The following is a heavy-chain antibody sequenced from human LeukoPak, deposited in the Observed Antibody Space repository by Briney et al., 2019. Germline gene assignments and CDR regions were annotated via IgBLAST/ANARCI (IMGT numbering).Heavy chain of an antibody. CDR2: IYYGGST. Sequence: PSETLSLTCTVSGDSISSYYWSWIRQPPGKGLDWIGYIYYGGSTNYNPSLKSRVTISVDTSKNQFSLKLSSVTAADTAVYYCARSDSYGDFDYWGQGTLVTVSS. D-gene: IGHD5-18*01. V-gene: IGHV4-59*12. CDR1: GDSISSYY. CDR3: ARSDSYGDFDY. J-gene: IGHJ4*02.